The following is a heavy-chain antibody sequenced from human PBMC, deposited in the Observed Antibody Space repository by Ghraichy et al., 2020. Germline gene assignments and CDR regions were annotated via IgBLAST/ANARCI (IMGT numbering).Heavy chain of an antibody. J-gene: IGHJ3*02. CDR2: MSGSGGST. D-gene: IGHD2-15*01. Sequence: LSLTCAASGFTFSNYAMSWVRQAPGKGLEWVSAMSGSGGSTYYADSVKGRFIISRDTSKNTVYLQMNSLRADDTAVYYCAKDIVVVVAAGHAFDIWGQGTMVTVSS. V-gene: IGHV3-23*01. CDR1: GFTFSNYA. CDR3: AKDIVVVVAAGHAFDI.